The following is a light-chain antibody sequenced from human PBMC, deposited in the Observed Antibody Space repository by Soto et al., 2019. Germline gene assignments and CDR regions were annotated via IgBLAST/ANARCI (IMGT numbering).Light chain of an antibody. CDR2: EVS. Sequence: QSALTQPASVSGSPGQSIAISCTGTSSDIGGYNYVSWFQQHPGRAPRVLISEVSNRPSGVSHRFSGSKAGITASLTISGLQAEDEADYYCSSFRSGGTFVFGTGTKGTVL. CDR1: SSDIGGYNY. V-gene: IGLV2-14*01. CDR3: SSFRSGGTFV. J-gene: IGLJ1*01.